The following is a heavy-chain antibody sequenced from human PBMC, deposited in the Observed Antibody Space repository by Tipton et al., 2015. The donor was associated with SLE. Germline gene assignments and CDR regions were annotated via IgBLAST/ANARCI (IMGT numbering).Heavy chain of an antibody. CDR1: GGSFSGYY. Sequence: TLSLTCAVYGGSFSGYYWSWIRQPPGKGLEWIGEINHSGSTNYNPSLKSRVTISVDTSKNQFSLKLSSVTAADTAVYYWARANIVVVPAALDYWGQGTLVTVSS. V-gene: IGHV4-34*01. D-gene: IGHD2-2*01. CDR3: ARANIVVVPAALDY. CDR2: INHSGST. J-gene: IGHJ4*02.